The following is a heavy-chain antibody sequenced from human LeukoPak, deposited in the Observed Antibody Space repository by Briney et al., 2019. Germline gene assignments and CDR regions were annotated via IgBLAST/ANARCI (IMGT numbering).Heavy chain of an antibody. J-gene: IGHJ4*02. Sequence: PSETLSLTCTVSGGSLSSYYWSWIRQPPGKGLEWIGYIYYSGSAKYNPSLKSRVTISVDTSKNQFSLKLSPVTAGDTAVYYCARAPGIAAAGTHFDFWGQGTLVTVSS. CDR1: GGSLSSYY. D-gene: IGHD6-13*01. CDR3: ARAPGIAAAGTHFDF. V-gene: IGHV4-59*01. CDR2: IYYSGSA.